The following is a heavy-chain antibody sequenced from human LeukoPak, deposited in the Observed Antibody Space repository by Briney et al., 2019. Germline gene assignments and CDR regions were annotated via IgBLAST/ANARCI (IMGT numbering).Heavy chain of an antibody. CDR2: ISHSGST. CDR1: GYSISSGYY. J-gene: IGHJ4*02. Sequence: SETLSLTCAVSGYSISSGYYWGWIRPPPGKGLDWIGSISHSGSTYYNPSLRSRVTISVDTSKNQFSLRLNSVTATDTAVYYCARVGGYSYGNYYFNYWDQGTLVTVSS. CDR3: ARVGGYSYGNYYFNY. D-gene: IGHD5-18*01. V-gene: IGHV4-38-2*01.